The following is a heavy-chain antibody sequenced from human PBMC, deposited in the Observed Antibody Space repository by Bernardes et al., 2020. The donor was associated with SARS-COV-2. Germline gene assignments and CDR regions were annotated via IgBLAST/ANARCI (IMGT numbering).Heavy chain of an antibody. V-gene: IGHV4-4*07. D-gene: IGHD6-13*01. Sequence: TLSLTCTVSGGSISSYYWSWIRQPAGKGLEWIGRIYTSGSTNYNPSLKSRVTMSVDTSKNQFSLKLSSVTAADTAVYYCARGDKSSSWYYYGMDVWGQGTTVTVSS. CDR1: GGSISSYY. J-gene: IGHJ6*02. CDR2: IYTSGST. CDR3: ARGDKSSSWYYYGMDV.